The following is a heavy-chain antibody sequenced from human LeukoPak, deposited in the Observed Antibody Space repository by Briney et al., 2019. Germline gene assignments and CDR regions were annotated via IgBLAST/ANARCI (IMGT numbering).Heavy chain of an antibody. D-gene: IGHD3-3*01. V-gene: IGHV1-2*06. Sequence: GASVKVSCKASGYTFTGYYMHWVRQAPGQGLEWMGRINPNSGGTNYAQKFQGRVTMTRDTSISTAYMELSRLRSDDTAVYYCAREFITTFGVVISIGSPLGDYWGQGTLVTVSS. CDR1: GYTFTGYY. CDR2: INPNSGGT. CDR3: AREFITTFGVVISIGSPLGDY. J-gene: IGHJ4*02.